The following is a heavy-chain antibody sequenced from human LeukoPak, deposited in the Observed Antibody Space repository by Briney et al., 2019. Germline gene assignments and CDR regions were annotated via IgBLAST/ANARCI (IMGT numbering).Heavy chain of an antibody. D-gene: IGHD4-11*01. Sequence: GRSLSLSCATSGFTFSHYGMHWVRQAPGKGPEWVAVIWSDGTNRYYGDPVKGRFTISRDNFQRTVYLQMNSLRAEDTAVYYCAKDAQRGFDYSNSLDNWGQGTLVTVSS. CDR1: GFTFSHYG. CDR2: IWSDGTNR. V-gene: IGHV3-33*06. CDR3: AKDAQRGFDYSNSLDN. J-gene: IGHJ4*02.